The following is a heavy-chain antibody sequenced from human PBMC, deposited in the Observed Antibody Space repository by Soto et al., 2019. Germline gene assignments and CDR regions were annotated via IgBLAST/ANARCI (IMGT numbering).Heavy chain of an antibody. J-gene: IGHJ3*02. V-gene: IGHV1-69*06. CDR2: VIPLYGTT. Sequence: VQLVQSGAEVKMPGSSVKISCKASGGNFKSYAISWVRQAPGQGLEWMGGVIPLYGTTNYAKKFQGRVTITADTSTSTGYMELSSLRPEDTAVYYCARPFLEWLYDAFLIWGQGTMLTVSS. CDR3: ARPFLEWLYDAFLI. CDR1: GGNFKSYA. D-gene: IGHD3-3*01.